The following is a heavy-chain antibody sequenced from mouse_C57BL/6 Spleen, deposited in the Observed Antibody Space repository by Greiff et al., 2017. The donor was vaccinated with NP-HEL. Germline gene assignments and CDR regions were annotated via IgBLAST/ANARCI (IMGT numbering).Heavy chain of an antibody. V-gene: IGHV1-82*01. CDR3: ASPYDDGSSDWYLDV. D-gene: IGHD1-1*01. CDR1: GYAFSSSW. J-gene: IGHJ1*03. Sequence: VQLQQSGPELVKPGASVKISCKASGYAFSSSWMNWVKQRPGKGLEWIGRIYPGDGDTNYNGKFKGKATLTADKSSSTAYMQLSSLTSEDSAVYVCASPYDDGSSDWYLDVWGTGTTVTVSS. CDR2: IYPGDGDT.